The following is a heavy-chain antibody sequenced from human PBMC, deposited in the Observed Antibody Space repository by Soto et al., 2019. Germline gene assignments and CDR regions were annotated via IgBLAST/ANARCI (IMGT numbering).Heavy chain of an antibody. J-gene: IGHJ3*02. V-gene: IGHV3-7*01. CDR2: IKQDGSEE. CDR1: GFTFGSYW. CDR3: ARERETYI. Sequence: GGSLRLSCAASGFTFGSYWMTWVHQAPGKGLEWVANIKQDGSEEYYEDSVKGRFTISRDNAKNSLYLQMNSLRAEDTAVYYCARERETYIWGQGTMVTVSS.